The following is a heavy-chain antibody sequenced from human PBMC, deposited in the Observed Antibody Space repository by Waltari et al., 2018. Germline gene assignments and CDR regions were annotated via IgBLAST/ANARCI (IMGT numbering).Heavy chain of an antibody. V-gene: IGHV4-38-2*02. CDR1: GYSISSGYY. CDR2: IYHSGST. CDR3: AREIPYYGGNSDYFDY. D-gene: IGHD3-10*01. J-gene: IGHJ4*02. Sequence: QVQLQESGPGLVKPSETLSLTCAVSGYSISSGYYWGWIRQPPGKGLEWIGSIYHSGSTYYNPSLKSRVTISVDTSKNQFSLKLSSVTAADTAVYYCAREIPYYGGNSDYFDYWGQGTLVTVSS.